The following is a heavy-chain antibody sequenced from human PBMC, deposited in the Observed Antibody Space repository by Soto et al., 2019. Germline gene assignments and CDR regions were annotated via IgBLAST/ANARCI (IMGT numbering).Heavy chain of an antibody. CDR1: GGSFSGYY. D-gene: IGHD6-19*01. CDR2: INHSGST. CDR3: ARVSSGWYFPLDY. V-gene: IGHV4-34*01. Sequence: QVQLQQWGAGLLKPSETLSLTCAVYGGSFSGYYWSWIRQPPGKGLEWIGEINHSGSTNYNPSLKSRVTLSVDTSKNQFSLKLSSVTAADTAVYYCARVSSGWYFPLDYWGQGTLVTVSS. J-gene: IGHJ4*02.